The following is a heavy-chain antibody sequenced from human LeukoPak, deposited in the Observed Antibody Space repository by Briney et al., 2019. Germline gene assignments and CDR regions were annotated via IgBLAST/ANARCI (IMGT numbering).Heavy chain of an antibody. CDR3: ARGFTHGNSYYFYYMDV. J-gene: IGHJ6*03. V-gene: IGHV3-49*04. Sequence: GGSLRLSCTASGFTFGDYAMSWVRQAPGKGLEWVGFIRSKAYGGTTEYAASVKGRFTISRDDSKSIAYLQMNSLRAEDTALYYCARGFTHGNSYYFYYMDVWGKGTTVTVSS. D-gene: IGHD4-23*01. CDR1: GFTFGDYA. CDR2: IRSKAYGGTT.